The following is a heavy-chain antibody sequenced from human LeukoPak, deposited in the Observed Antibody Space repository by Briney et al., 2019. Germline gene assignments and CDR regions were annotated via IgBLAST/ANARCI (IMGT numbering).Heavy chain of an antibody. J-gene: IGHJ4*02. CDR2: VSPGDSDT. V-gene: IGHV5-51*01. D-gene: IGHD4-23*01. CDR1: GYKFTSYW. Sequence: GESRNISCKPSGYKFTSYWIGWVRQMPGKGLELMGIVSPGDSDTRYSPSFQGQVTISVDKSISTAYLQWSSLKASDTAMYYCARLLTGNSPDYWGQGTLVTVSS. CDR3: ARLLTGNSPDY.